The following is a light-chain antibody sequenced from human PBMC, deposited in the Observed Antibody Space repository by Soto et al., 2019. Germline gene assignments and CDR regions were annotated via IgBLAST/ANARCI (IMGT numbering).Light chain of an antibody. CDR1: QGISSY. Sequence: AIRMTQSPSSLSASTGDRVSITCRASQGISSYLAWYQQKPGKAPKLLIYAASTLQSGVPSRFSGSGSGTDFTLTISCLQSEDFAIYYCQQYYSLLTFGGGTKVEIK. J-gene: IGKJ4*01. CDR2: AAS. V-gene: IGKV1-8*01. CDR3: QQYYSLLT.